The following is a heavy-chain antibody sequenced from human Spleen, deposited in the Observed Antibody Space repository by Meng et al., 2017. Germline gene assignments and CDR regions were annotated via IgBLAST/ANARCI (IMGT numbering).Heavy chain of an antibody. CDR2: INVYNGIT. Sequence: QGQVVQSGAEVKKPGASVKVSCKVSDYTLTSDGFSWVRQAPGQGLQWMGWINVYNGITNYGRNFQGRVTLTTDTSTSTGYMELRSLTSDDTAVYYCATRGNPYLDRWGQGTLVTASS. V-gene: IGHV1-18*04. CDR3: ATRGNPYLDR. J-gene: IGHJ4*02. CDR1: DYTLTSDG.